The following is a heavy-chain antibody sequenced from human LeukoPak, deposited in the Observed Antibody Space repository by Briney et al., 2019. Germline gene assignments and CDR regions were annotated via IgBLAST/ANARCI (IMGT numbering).Heavy chain of an antibody. CDR1: GFSFSNYW. CDR2: IGQDGTGN. Sequence: GGSLRLSCAASGFSFSNYWMTWVRQAPGKGLEWVANIGQDGTGNHYVDSVKSRFTISRDNAKNSLYLQMNRLRADDTAVYYCARDLNYYATDYWGQGTLVTVSS. J-gene: IGHJ4*02. D-gene: IGHD1-7*01. V-gene: IGHV3-7*01. CDR3: ARDLNYYATDY.